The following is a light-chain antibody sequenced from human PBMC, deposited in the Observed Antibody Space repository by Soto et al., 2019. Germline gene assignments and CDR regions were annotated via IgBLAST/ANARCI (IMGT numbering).Light chain of an antibody. Sequence: QSVLTQPPSASGSPGQSVTISCTGTISDVGRYNYVSWYQQHPGKAPKLMISEVNKRASGVPDRFSGSKSGNTASLTVSGLQAEDEADYYCSSYAGTPFVFGTGTKVTVL. CDR1: ISDVGRYNY. J-gene: IGLJ1*01. CDR3: SSYAGTPFV. CDR2: EVN. V-gene: IGLV2-8*01.